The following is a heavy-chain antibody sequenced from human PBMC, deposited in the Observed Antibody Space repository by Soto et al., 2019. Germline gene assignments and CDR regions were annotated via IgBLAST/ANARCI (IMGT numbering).Heavy chain of an antibody. D-gene: IGHD4-17*01. V-gene: IGHV1-2*04. CDR2: INPNSGGT. J-gene: IGHJ4*02. CDR1: GYTFTGYY. Sequence: ASVKVSCKASGYTFTGYYMHWVRQALGQGLEWMGWINPNSGGTNYAQKFQGWVTMTRDTSISTAYMELSRLRSDDTAVYYCARYDYGDPYYFDYWGQGTLVTVSS. CDR3: ARYDYGDPYYFDY.